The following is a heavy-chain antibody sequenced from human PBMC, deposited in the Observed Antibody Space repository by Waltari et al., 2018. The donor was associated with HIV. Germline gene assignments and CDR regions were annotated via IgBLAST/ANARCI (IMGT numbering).Heavy chain of an antibody. CDR3: ARYANEIAAAGTCGYFDL. D-gene: IGHD6-13*01. V-gene: IGHV5-51*01. Sequence: EVQLVQSGAEVKKPGESLKISCKGSGYSFTSYWIGWVRQMPGKGLEWMGIIYPGDADTRYIPSCQGQVTISADKSISTAYLQWSSLKASDTAMYYCARYANEIAAAGTCGYFDLWGRGTLVTVSS. CDR2: IYPGDADT. J-gene: IGHJ2*01. CDR1: GYSFTSYW.